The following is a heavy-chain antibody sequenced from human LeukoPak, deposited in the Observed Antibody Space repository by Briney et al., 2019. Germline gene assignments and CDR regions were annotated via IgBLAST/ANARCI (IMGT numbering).Heavy chain of an antibody. Sequence: ASVKVSCKASGYTFTSYYMHWVRQAPGQGLERMGIINPSGGSTSYAQKFQGRVTMTRDTSTSTVYMELSSPRSGDTAVYYCARDLSRHDAFDIWGQGTMVTVSS. J-gene: IGHJ3*02. V-gene: IGHV1-46*01. CDR3: ARDLSRHDAFDI. D-gene: IGHD1-1*01. CDR2: INPSGGST. CDR1: GYTFTSYY.